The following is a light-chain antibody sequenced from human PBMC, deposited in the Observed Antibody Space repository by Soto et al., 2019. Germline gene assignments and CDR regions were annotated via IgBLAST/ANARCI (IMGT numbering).Light chain of an antibody. CDR2: EVT. J-gene: IGLJ1*01. CDR1: TSDVGYYDY. CDR3: SSYAGSNIFV. Sequence: QSVLTQPPSASGFPGQSVTISCTGTTSDVGYYDYVSWYQQHPGKAPKLVIYEVTKRPSGIPDRVSASKSGNTASLTVSGLRAADEADYYCSSYAGSNIFVFGRGTKLTVL. V-gene: IGLV2-8*01.